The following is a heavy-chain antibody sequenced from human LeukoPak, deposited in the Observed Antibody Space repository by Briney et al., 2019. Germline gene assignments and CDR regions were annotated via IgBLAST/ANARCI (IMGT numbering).Heavy chain of an antibody. Sequence: SQTLSLTCAISGHRVSSNSAAWNWIRQSPSRVLEWLGRTYYRSKWYNDYAVSVKSRITINPDTSKNQFSLQLNSVTPEDTAVYYCARVVAGPHPYYFDYWGQGTLVTVSS. CDR3: ARVVAGPHPYYFDY. J-gene: IGHJ4*02. CDR1: GHRVSSNSAA. V-gene: IGHV6-1*01. D-gene: IGHD6-19*01. CDR2: TYYRSKWYN.